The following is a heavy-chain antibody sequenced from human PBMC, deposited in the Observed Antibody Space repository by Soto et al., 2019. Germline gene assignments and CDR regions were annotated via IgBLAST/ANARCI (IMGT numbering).Heavy chain of an antibody. J-gene: IGHJ6*03. Sequence: EVQLVESGGGLVQPGGSLILPCAASGFSFSIYWMHWVRQAPGKGLVWVSRIITDGSSTSYADSVKGRFTISRDNAKNTLYLQMNSLRAEDTAVYYCATGLSTRGYYMDAWGKGTTVTVSS. CDR1: GFSFSIYW. D-gene: IGHD1-26*01. V-gene: IGHV3-74*01. CDR3: ATGLSTRGYYMDA. CDR2: IITDGSST.